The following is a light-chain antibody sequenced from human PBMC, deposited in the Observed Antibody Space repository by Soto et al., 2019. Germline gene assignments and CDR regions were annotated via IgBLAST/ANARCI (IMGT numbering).Light chain of an antibody. CDR3: QQYGNSPQT. V-gene: IGKV3-20*01. J-gene: IGKJ1*01. CDR1: QSVRSTY. Sequence: IVLKQSPGTLSLYTGEGATLACRASQSVRSTYLAWYQQKPGQAPRLLIYGASSRATGIPDRFSGSGSGTDSTLTISRLEPEDFAVYYCQQYGNSPQTFGQGTIV. CDR2: GAS.